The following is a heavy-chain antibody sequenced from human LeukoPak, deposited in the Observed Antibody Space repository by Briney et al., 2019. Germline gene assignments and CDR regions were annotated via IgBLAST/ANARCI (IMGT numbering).Heavy chain of an antibody. CDR1: ASTFTSYW. Sequence: GESLKISCKGSASTFTSYWIGWLRQMPGKGLEWMGIIYPGDSDTRYSPSFQGQVSISADKSISTVYLQWSSLKASDTAVYYCARRGSSSWYIFDYWNQGTLVNVSS. D-gene: IGHD6-13*01. V-gene: IGHV5-51*01. CDR3: ARRGSSSWYIFDY. J-gene: IGHJ4*02. CDR2: IYPGDSDT.